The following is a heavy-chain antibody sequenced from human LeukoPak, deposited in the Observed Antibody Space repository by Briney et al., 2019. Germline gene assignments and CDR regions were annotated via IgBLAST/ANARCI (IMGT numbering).Heavy chain of an antibody. J-gene: IGHJ4*02. V-gene: IGHV3-30*03. CDR1: GFTFTSYG. Sequence: PGGSLRLSCAASGFTFTSYGMTWVRQAPGKGLEWVAIISYDGSNEYYADSVKGRFTISRDNSKNTLYLQMNSLRAADTAVYYCARDKGTSYLSFDYWGQGTLVTVSS. D-gene: IGHD6-6*01. CDR3: ARDKGTSYLSFDY. CDR2: ISYDGSNE.